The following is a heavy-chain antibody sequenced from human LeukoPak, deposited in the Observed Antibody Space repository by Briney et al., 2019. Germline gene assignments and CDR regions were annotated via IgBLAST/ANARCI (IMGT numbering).Heavy chain of an antibody. D-gene: IGHD3-9*01. CDR3: ARSDILTGYLSN. Sequence: ASVKVSCKASGYTFNGYYMHWVRQAPGQGLEYMGWINPNSGGTNYAQKFQGRVTMTRDTSISTAYMELRSLRSDDTAVYYCARSDILTGYLSNWGQGTLVTVSS. J-gene: IGHJ4*02. V-gene: IGHV1-2*02. CDR1: GYTFNGYY. CDR2: INPNSGGT.